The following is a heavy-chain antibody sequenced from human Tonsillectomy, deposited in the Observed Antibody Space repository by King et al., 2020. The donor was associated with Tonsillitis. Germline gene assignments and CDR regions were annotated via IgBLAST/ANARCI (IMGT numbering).Heavy chain of an antibody. CDR3: AKEVPVVRGRAFDL. J-gene: IGHJ3*01. CDR1: GFTFSNYG. CDR2: IYDYGSTE. Sequence: VQLVESGGGVVQPGRSLRLSCSASGFTFSNYGMHWVRQAPGKGPEWVAVIYDYGSTEYYADSVKGLFTISIDNSKKTLYLQMNCVRDEDTAVYYCAKEVPVVRGRAFDLWGQGTMVTVSS. D-gene: IGHD3-10*01. V-gene: IGHV3-30*18.